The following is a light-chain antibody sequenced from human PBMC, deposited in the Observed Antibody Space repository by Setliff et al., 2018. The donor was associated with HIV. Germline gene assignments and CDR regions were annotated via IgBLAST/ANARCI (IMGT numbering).Light chain of an antibody. CDR1: TSDVGGYNY. CDR3: SSYAITNTLP. V-gene: IGLV2-14*01. J-gene: IGLJ1*01. Sequence: ALSQPASVSGSPGQSITISCTGTTSDVGGYNYVSWYQQHPGKAPKLIIYEVRNRPSGVSNRFSGSKSGNTASLTISGLQAEDEADYYCSSYAITNTLPFGTGTRSPS. CDR2: EVR.